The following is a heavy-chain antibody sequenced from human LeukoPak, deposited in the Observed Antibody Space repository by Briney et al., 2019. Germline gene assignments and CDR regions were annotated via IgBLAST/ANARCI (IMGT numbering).Heavy chain of an antibody. CDR1: GGSISSYY. CDR2: IYYSGST. Sequence: PSETLSLTCTVSGGSISSYYWSWIRQPPGKGLEWMGYIYYSGSTNYNPSLKSRVTISVDTSKNQFSLKLSSVTAADTAVYYCARSRRITMIVVVITDAFDIWGQGTMVTVSS. J-gene: IGHJ3*02. D-gene: IGHD3-22*01. V-gene: IGHV4-59*12. CDR3: ARSRRITMIVVVITDAFDI.